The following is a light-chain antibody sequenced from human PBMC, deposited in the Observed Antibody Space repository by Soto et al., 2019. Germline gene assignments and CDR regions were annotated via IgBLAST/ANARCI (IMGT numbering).Light chain of an antibody. Sequence: EFVLTQSPGTLSLSPRERATLSCRASQSVSSSYLAWYQQKPGQAPRILIYGASTRATGIPDRFSGSGSGTDFTLTISRLEPEDFALYYCQPYGSSPPLTFGGGTKVEIK. J-gene: IGKJ4*01. CDR1: QSVSSSY. CDR2: GAS. V-gene: IGKV3-20*01. CDR3: QPYGSSPPLT.